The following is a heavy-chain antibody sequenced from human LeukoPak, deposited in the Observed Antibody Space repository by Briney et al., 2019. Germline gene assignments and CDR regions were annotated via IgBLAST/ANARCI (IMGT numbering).Heavy chain of an antibody. CDR2: ISYDGSNK. CDR3: ASLRG. Sequence: GGSLRLSCAASGFTFSSYAMHWVRQAPGKGLEWVAVISYDGSNKYYADSVKGRFTISRDNSKNTLYLQMNSLRAEDTAVYYCASLRGWGQGTQVTVSS. CDR1: GFTFSSYA. V-gene: IGHV3-30-3*01. J-gene: IGHJ4*02.